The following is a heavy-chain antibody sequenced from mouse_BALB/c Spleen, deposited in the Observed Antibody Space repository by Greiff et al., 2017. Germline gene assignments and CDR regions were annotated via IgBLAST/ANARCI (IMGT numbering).Heavy chain of an antibody. Sequence: EVQLVESGGGLVQPGGSRKLSCAASGFTFSSFGMHWVRQAPEKGLEWVAYISSGSSTIYYADTVKGRFTISSDNPKNTLFLQMTSLRSEDTAMYYCARSSGRTSYYAMDYWGQGTSVTVSS. J-gene: IGHJ4*01. CDR3: ARSSGRTSYYAMDY. CDR1: GFTFSSFG. V-gene: IGHV5-17*02. D-gene: IGHD3-1*01. CDR2: ISSGSSTI.